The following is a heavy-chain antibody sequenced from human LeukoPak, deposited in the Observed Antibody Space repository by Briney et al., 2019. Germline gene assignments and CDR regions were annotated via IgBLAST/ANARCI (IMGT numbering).Heavy chain of an antibody. Sequence: GGSLRLSCAASGFTFSSYAMHWVRQAPGKGLEWVAVISYDGSNKYYADSVKGRFTISRDNSKNTLYLQMNSLRAEDTAVYYCAREEGYYYWGQGTLVTVTS. CDR2: ISYDGSNK. CDR1: GFTFSSYA. CDR3: AREEGYYY. J-gene: IGHJ4*02. D-gene: IGHD3-22*01. V-gene: IGHV3-30-3*01.